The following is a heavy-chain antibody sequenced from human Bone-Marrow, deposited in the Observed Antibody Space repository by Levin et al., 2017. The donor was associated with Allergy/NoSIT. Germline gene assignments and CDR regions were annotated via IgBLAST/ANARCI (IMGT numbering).Heavy chain of an antibody. CDR1: GFTFSSYE. V-gene: IGHV3-48*03. CDR2: ISSSGSTI. D-gene: IGHD3-22*01. Sequence: GGSLRLSCAASGFTFSSYEMNWVRQAPGKGLEWVSYISSSGSTIYYADSVKGRFTISRDNAKNSLYLQMNSLRAEDTAVYYCARRYYDNNWDYGMDVWGQGTTVTVSS. J-gene: IGHJ6*02. CDR3: ARRYYDNNWDYGMDV.